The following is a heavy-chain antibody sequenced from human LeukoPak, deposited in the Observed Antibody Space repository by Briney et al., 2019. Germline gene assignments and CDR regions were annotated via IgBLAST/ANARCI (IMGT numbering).Heavy chain of an antibody. D-gene: IGHD2-2*01. CDR3: QRTCISTTCYLDH. Sequence: GGSLRLSCAASGFTFSSYWMSWVRQAQGKGLEWVANIKQDGSETFYVDSGKGRFTISRDNAKNSLYLQMNSLRAEDTAVYYCQRTCISTTCYLDHWGQGTLVTVSS. CDR2: IKQDGSET. CDR1: GFTFSSYW. J-gene: IGHJ4*02. V-gene: IGHV3-7*01.